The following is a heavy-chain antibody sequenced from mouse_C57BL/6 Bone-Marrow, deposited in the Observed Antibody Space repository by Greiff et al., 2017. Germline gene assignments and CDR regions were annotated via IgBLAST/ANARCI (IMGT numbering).Heavy chain of an antibody. CDR1: GFTFSSYA. D-gene: IGHD2-4*01. CDR2: ISDGGSYT. Sequence: EVKLVESGGGLVKPGGSLKLSCAASGFTFSSYAMSWVRQTPEKRLAWVATISDGGSYTYYPDNVKGRFTISRDNAKNNLYLQMSHLKSEDTAMYYCARDGRLPAWFAYWGQGTLVTVSA. J-gene: IGHJ3*01. V-gene: IGHV5-4*01. CDR3: ARDGRLPAWFAY.